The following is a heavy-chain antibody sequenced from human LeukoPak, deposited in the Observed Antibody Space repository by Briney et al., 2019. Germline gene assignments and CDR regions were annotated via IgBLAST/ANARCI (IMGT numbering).Heavy chain of an antibody. CDR2: IRQDGSKI. D-gene: IGHD1-14*01. CDR3: ARDFARY. CDR1: GFTFSTYW. J-gene: IGHJ4*02. V-gene: IGHV3-7*01. Sequence: GGSLRLSCAASGFTFSTYWMSWGRQAPGKGLEWVANIRQDGSKIYYVDSVKGRFTISRDNAKNSLHLQMNSLRAEDTAVYYCARDFARYWGQGTLVTVSS.